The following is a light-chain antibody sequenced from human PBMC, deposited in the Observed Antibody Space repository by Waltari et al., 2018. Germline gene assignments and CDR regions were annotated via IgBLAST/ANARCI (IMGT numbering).Light chain of an antibody. CDR2: DVN. J-gene: IGLJ1*01. CDR3: SSYAGSSTFI. Sequence: QAALTQPPSVSGSPGQPVTISCTGSRSDIGFYHYVSWYQHHPGKAPKLMIFDVNKRPSGVSDRFSGSKSGNTASLTISGLQGEEEADYFCSSYAGSSTFIFGSGT. V-gene: IGLV2-11*01. CDR1: RSDIGFYHY.